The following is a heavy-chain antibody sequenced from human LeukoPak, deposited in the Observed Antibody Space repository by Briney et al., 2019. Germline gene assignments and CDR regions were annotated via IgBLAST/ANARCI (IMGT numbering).Heavy chain of an antibody. CDR3: ARGGIMDHDSWFDY. CDR1: GVTFSNYH. D-gene: IGHD3-16*01. CDR2: ITNGDNTM. V-gene: IGHV3-11*01. Sequence: GVSLRLSCAASGVTFSNYHMNWIRQAPGKGLEWISYITNGDNTMYYADSVKGRFTISRDNTKNSLSLQMDSLRAEDTAVYYCARGGIMDHDSWFDYWGQGVLVTVSS. J-gene: IGHJ4*02.